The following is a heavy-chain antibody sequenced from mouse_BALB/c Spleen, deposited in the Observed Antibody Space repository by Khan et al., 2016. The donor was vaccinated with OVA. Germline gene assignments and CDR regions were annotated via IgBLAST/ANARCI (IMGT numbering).Heavy chain of an antibody. V-gene: IGHV3-8*02. Sequence: VQLQQSGPSLVKPSQTLSLTCSVTGDSITTGYWNWIRKFPGNKLEYMGYIIYTGYTYYNPSLKSRISITRHTSNNQYYLQLNSVTDEDTATYYCARSTYRYAFVYWGKGTLVTVSA. D-gene: IGHD2-14*01. J-gene: IGHJ3*01. CDR1: GDSITTGY. CDR3: ARSTYRYAFVY. CDR2: IIYTGYT.